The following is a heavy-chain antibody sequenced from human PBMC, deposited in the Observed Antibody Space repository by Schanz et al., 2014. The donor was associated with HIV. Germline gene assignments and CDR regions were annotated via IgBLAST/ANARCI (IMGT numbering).Heavy chain of an antibody. CDR1: GGTFSNYA. CDR2: IIPIFGTT. CDR3: ARGLKDSSSSEAFHI. D-gene: IGHD6-6*01. V-gene: IGHV1-69*01. J-gene: IGHJ3*02. Sequence: QVQLVQSGAEVKKPWSSVKVSCKASGGTFSNYAISWVRQAPGQGLEWMGGIIPIFGTTNYAQKFQGRVTITADESTSTAYMELSSLRSDDTAMYYCARGLKDSSSSEAFHIWGQGTMVTVSS.